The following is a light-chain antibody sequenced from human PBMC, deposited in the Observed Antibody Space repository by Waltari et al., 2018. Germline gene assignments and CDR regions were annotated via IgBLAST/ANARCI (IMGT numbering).Light chain of an antibody. CDR2: WAS. Sequence: DIVMTQSPDSLAVSLGDRATINCKSSQSVLYSSNNKNYLAWYQQKPGQPPKLLIYWASTRESGVPHRFSGSGSGTDFTLTISSLQAEDVAVYYCQQYYRTPQTFGQGTKVEIK. V-gene: IGKV4-1*01. J-gene: IGKJ1*01. CDR1: QSVLYSSNNKNY. CDR3: QQYYRTPQT.